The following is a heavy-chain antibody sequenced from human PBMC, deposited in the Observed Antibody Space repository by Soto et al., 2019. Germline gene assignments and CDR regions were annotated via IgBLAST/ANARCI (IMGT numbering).Heavy chain of an antibody. V-gene: IGHV4-59*01. D-gene: IGHD2-15*01. J-gene: IGHJ2*01. CDR3: AAGGNLRIDTGDS. CDR2: IYHSGST. Sequence: SPTCTVSSVSLSGYYWSWIRQAPGKGPEWIGYIYHSGSTNYNPSLKSRLTISIDKSKSQFSLRLRSATTADTAVYYCAAGGNLRIDTGDSWGRGIGVTV. CDR1: SVSLSGYY.